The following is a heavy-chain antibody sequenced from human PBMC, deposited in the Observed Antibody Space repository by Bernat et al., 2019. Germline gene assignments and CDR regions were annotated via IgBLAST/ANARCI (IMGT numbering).Heavy chain of an antibody. CDR2: ISYDGSNK. CDR1: GFTFSSYA. D-gene: IGHD3-9*01. J-gene: IGHJ3*02. CDR3: ARDSGFLSVDWYDAFDI. V-gene: IGHV3-30-3*01. Sequence: QVQLVESGGGVVQPGRSLRLSCAASGFTFSSYAMHWVRQAPGKGLEWVAVISYDGSNKYYADSVKGRFTISRDNSKNTLYLQMNSLRAEDTAVYYCARDSGFLSVDWYDAFDIWGQGTMVTVSS.